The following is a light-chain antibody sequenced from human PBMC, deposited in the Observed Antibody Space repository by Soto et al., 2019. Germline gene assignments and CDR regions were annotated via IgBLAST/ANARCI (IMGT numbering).Light chain of an antibody. CDR2: AAS. CDR3: QQYYSYPRT. Sequence: ALRMTQSPSSLSASTGDRVTITCRARQGISSYLAWYQQKPGKAPKHLIYAASTLQSGVPSRFSGSGSGTDFTLTISCLQSEDFATYYCQQYYSYPRTFGQGTKVEIK. J-gene: IGKJ1*01. CDR1: QGISSY. V-gene: IGKV1-8*01.